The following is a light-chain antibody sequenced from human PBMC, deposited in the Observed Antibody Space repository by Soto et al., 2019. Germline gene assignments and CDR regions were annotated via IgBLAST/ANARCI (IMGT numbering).Light chain of an antibody. V-gene: IGKV3-15*01. CDR3: QQYNNWPPT. CDR2: GAS. J-gene: IGKJ5*01. Sequence: IVMTQSPATLSVSPGERATLSCRASQSVSSNLAWNQQKPGQAPRLLIYGASTRATGIPARFSGSRSGTEFTLTISSLQSEDFAVYYCQQYNNWPPTFGQGTRLEIK. CDR1: QSVSSN.